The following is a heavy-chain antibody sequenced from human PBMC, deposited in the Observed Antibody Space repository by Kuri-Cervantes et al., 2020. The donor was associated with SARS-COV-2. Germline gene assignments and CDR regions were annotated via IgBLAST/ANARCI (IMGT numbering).Heavy chain of an antibody. Sequence: GESLKISCAASGFTFSNSWMSWVRQAPGKGLEWVANIKYDGSEKYYVDSVKGRFIISRDNAKNSVYLQMNSPRAEDTAVYYCARDGSRYSTSSFNYYYYMDVWGKGTTVTVSS. CDR2: IKYDGSEK. V-gene: IGHV3-7*01. J-gene: IGHJ6*03. CDR1: GFTFSNSW. D-gene: IGHD6-6*01. CDR3: ARDGSRYSTSSFNYYYYMDV.